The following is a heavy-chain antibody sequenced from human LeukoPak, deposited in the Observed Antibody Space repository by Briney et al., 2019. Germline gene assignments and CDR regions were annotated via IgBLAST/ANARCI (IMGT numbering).Heavy chain of an antibody. D-gene: IGHD3-22*01. CDR2: IYYSGST. Sequence: SETLSLTCAVSGGSISSSNWWSWVRQPPGKGLEWIGYIYYSGSTNYNPSLKSRVTISVDTSKNQFSLKLSSVTAADTAVYYCARTPDYYDSSGRFDPWGQGTLVTVSS. CDR1: GGSISSSNW. CDR3: ARTPDYYDSSGRFDP. V-gene: IGHV4-4*02. J-gene: IGHJ5*02.